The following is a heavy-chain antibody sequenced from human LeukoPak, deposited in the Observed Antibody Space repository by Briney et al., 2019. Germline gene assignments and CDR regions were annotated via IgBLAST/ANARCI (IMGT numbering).Heavy chain of an antibody. V-gene: IGHV3-33*01. CDR3: ARVRRPGGSCEPYAYYAMAV. CDR2: IWYDGSIK. Sequence: GGSLRLSWASGHRTISCCSGHGRRQAPGKGLEWVAIIWYDGSIKYYVDSVKGRFTISRDNSKNTLYLQMNSLRAEDTAVYYCARVRRPGGSCEPYAYYAMAVWGQGTTVTVS. CDR1: HRTISCCS. D-gene: IGHD2-15*01. J-gene: IGHJ6*02.